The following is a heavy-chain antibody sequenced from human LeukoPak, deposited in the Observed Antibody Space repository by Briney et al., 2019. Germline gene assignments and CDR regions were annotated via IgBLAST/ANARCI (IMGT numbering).Heavy chain of an antibody. CDR1: TYTFTSYG. Sequence: GASVKVSCKAATYTFTSYGITWVRQAPGQGLEWMGWISTYNGNTNYTQNLQGRVTMTTDTSTSTDYMELRSLRSDDTAVYYCARCLRYSSGWSGAFDMWGQGTMVTVSS. J-gene: IGHJ3*02. V-gene: IGHV1-18*01. D-gene: IGHD6-19*01. CDR3: ARCLRYSSGWSGAFDM. CDR2: ISTYNGNT.